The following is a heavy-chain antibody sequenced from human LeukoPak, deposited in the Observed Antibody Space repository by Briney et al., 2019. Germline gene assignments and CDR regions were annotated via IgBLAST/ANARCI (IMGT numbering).Heavy chain of an antibody. Sequence: SVKVSCKASGGTFSSYAISWVRQAPGQGLEWMGRIIPIFGTANYAQKFQGRVTITTDESTSTAYMELSSLRSEDTAVYYCARAIAAASYFDYWGQGTLVTVSS. D-gene: IGHD6-13*01. J-gene: IGHJ4*02. CDR1: GGTFSSYA. V-gene: IGHV1-69*05. CDR3: ARAIAAASYFDY. CDR2: IIPIFGTA.